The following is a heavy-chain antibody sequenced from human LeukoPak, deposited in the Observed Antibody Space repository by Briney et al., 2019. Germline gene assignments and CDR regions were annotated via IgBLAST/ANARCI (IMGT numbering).Heavy chain of an antibody. V-gene: IGHV3-23*01. CDR2: ISDSGSLT. Sequence: GGSLRLSCEASGFTFSAYAMTWVRQAPGQGLEWVSVISDSGSLTYYADSVKGRFTISRDNSNNTLFLQMNSLRAEDTAVYYCAKDARRTNGWYFFDYWGQGTLVTVSS. CDR1: GFTFSAYA. D-gene: IGHD6-19*01. J-gene: IGHJ4*02. CDR3: AKDARRTNGWYFFDY.